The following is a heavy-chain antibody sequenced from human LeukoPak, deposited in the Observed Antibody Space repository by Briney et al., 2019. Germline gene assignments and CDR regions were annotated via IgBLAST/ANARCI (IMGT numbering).Heavy chain of an antibody. D-gene: IGHD2-8*01. CDR2: MNPNSGNT. Sequence: ASVKVSCKASGYTFPSYDINWVRQATGQGLEWMGWMNPNSGNTGYAQKFQGRVTMTRNTSISTAYMELSRLRSEDKAVYYCARGLSSLMVYAVYYYYYYMDVWGKGTTVTVSS. CDR3: ARGLSSLMVYAVYYYYYYMDV. V-gene: IGHV1-8*01. J-gene: IGHJ6*03. CDR1: GYTFPSYD.